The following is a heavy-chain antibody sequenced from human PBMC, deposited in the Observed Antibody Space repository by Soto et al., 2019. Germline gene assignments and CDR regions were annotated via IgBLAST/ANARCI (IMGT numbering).Heavy chain of an antibody. CDR3: AFPATADFDY. J-gene: IGHJ4*02. CDR2: IYHSGTT. CDR1: GGSINSTNW. D-gene: IGHD6-13*01. Sequence: SETVSLTCAVSGGSINSTNWWTWVRQSSGRGLEWIGEIYHSGTTNYSPSLKSRVNIAVDMSTNHLSLTLISVTAADTAVYYCAFPATADFDYWGKGILVTVSS. V-gene: IGHV4-4*02.